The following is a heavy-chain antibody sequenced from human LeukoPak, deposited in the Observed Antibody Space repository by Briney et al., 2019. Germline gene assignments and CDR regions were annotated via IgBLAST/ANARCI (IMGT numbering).Heavy chain of an antibody. CDR2: ISSGTGSYI. CDR3: AAFATSNAQWANFDF. V-gene: IGHV3-21*01. CDR1: GFSFNSYS. Sequence: PGGSLRLSCVASGFSFNSYSMNWVRQAPGKGLEWVSTISSGTGSYIYYPDSVRGRFTISRDNAKNSLYLQVNSLRAEDTAVYYCAAFATSNAQWANFDFWGQGTLVTVSS. D-gene: IGHD1-1*01. J-gene: IGHJ4*02.